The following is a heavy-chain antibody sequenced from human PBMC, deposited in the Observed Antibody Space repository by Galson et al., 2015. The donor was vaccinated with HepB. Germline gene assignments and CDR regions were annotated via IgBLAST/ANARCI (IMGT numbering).Heavy chain of an antibody. CDR3: ARGSGDTAMVPFDY. Sequence: ETLSLTCTVSGGSISSSSYYWGWIRQPPGKGLEWIGSIYYSGSTYYNPSLKSRVTISVDTSKNQFSLKLSSVTAADTAVYYCARGSGDTAMVPFDYWGQGTLVTVSS. D-gene: IGHD5-18*01. V-gene: IGHV4-39*01. J-gene: IGHJ4*02. CDR2: IYYSGST. CDR1: GGSISSSSYY.